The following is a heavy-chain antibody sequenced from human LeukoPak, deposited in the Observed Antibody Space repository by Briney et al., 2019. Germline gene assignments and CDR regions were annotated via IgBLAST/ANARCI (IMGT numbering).Heavy chain of an antibody. Sequence: SETRSLTCAVYGGSFSGYYWSWIRQPAGKGLEWIGRIYTSGSTNYNPSLKSRVTMSVDTSKNQFSLKLSSVTAADTAVYYCASLSYPPRAFDIWGQGTMVTVSS. CDR3: ASLSYPPRAFDI. CDR1: GGSFSGYY. CDR2: IYTSGST. V-gene: IGHV4-59*10. J-gene: IGHJ3*02. D-gene: IGHD3-16*02.